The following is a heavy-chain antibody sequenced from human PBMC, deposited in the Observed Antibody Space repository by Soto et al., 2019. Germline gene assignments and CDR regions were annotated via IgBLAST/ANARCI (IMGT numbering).Heavy chain of an antibody. V-gene: IGHV5-10-1*01. CDR2: VDPRDSYV. D-gene: IGHD2-8*01. CDR3: ARIYCTTTTCDSWFDP. Sequence: PGESLKISCTGFGYTFTTFWISWMRQMPGKGLEWLGRVDPRDSYVTYNPSFEGHVTISADKSISTAYLQWGSLKASDTAMYFCARIYCTTTTCDSWFDPWGQGTLVTVSS. J-gene: IGHJ5*02. CDR1: GYTFTTFW.